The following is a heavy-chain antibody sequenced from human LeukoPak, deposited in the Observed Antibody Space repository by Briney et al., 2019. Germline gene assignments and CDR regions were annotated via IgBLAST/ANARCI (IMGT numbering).Heavy chain of an antibody. J-gene: IGHJ4*02. V-gene: IGHV1-24*01. Sequence: ASVKVSCKVSGYTLTELSMHWVRQAPGKGLEWMGGFDPEDGGTIYARKFQGRVTMTEDTSTDTAYMELSSLRSEDTAVYYCATGPIMSPLYSGSYHFDYWGQGTLVTVSS. D-gene: IGHD1-26*01. CDR3: ATGPIMSPLYSGSYHFDY. CDR2: FDPEDGGT. CDR1: GYTLTELS.